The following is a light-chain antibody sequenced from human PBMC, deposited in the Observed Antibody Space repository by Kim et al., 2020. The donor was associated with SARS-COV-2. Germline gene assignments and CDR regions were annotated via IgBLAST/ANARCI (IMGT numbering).Light chain of an antibody. V-gene: IGLV10-54*01. CDR3: SAWDRSLKGWV. CDR2: RNN. J-gene: IGLJ3*02. CDR1: SNNVGYEG. Sequence: QAGLTQPPSVSKGLRQTATITCTGNSNNVGYEGAAWLQHHQGHPPKLLLYRNNDRPSGISERLSASRSGNTASLTITELQPEDEADYYCSAWDRSLKGWVFGGGTKLTVL.